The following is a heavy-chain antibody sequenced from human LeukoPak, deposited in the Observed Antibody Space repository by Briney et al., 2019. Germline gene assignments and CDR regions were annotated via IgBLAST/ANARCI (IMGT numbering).Heavy chain of an antibody. Sequence: PGGSLRHSCAASGFTFSSYSMNWVRQAPGKGLEWVPYISSSSSTIYYADSVKGRFTISRDNAKNTLYLQMNSLRAEDTAVYYCARARCGGNGGNYFDYWGQGTLVTVSS. CDR1: GFTFSSYS. J-gene: IGHJ4*02. D-gene: IGHD4-23*01. CDR2: ISSSSSTI. V-gene: IGHV3-48*04. CDR3: ARARCGGNGGNYFDY.